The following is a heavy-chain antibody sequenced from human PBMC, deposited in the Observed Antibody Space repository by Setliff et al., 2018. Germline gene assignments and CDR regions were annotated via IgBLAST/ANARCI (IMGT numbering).Heavy chain of an antibody. CDR1: GYSISSGYY. CDR3: ARHFSSSWYFDY. Sequence: SETLSLTCAVSGYSISSGYYWGWIRQPPGKGLELXGYXXXXXXXXXXXXXKSRXXISADTSKNQFSLTLTSVTATDTAVYYCARHFSSSWYFDYWGQGTQVTVSS. D-gene: IGHD6-13*01. J-gene: IGHJ4*02. CDR2: XXXXXXX. V-gene: IGHV4-38-2*01.